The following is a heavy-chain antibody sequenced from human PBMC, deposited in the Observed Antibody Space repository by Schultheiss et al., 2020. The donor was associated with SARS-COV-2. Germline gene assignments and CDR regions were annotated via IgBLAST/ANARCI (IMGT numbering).Heavy chain of an antibody. J-gene: IGHJ5*02. CDR3: AKEGKLAVAGLNWFDP. Sequence: GGSLRLSFAASGFTFSSYWMHWVRQAPGKGLVWVSRINSDGSSTSYADSVKGRFTISRDNAKNTLYLQMNSLRAEDTAVYYCAKEGKLAVAGLNWFDPWGQGTLVTVSS. V-gene: IGHV3-74*01. D-gene: IGHD6-19*01. CDR2: INSDGSST. CDR1: GFTFSSYW.